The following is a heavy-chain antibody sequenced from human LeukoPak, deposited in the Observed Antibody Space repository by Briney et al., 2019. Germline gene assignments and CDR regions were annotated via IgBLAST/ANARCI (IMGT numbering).Heavy chain of an antibody. D-gene: IGHD6-13*01. J-gene: IGHJ6*02. V-gene: IGHV1-8*01. CDR3: ARGPVSTHGMDV. Sequence: ASVRVSCKASGYTFTNYDINWVRQATGQGLEWMGWRNPNSGRTGFAQKFQGRLTMTADTSISTAYMELSSLTSDDTAVYYCARGPVSTHGMDVWGQGTTVTVSS. CDR1: GYTFTNYD. CDR2: RNPNSGRT.